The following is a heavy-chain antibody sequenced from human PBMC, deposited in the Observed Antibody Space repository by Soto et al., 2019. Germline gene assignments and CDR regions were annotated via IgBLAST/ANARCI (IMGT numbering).Heavy chain of an antibody. CDR1: GYTFTSYG. V-gene: IGHV1-18*04. Sequence: SVKVSCKASGYTFTSYGISWVRQAPGQGLEWMGWISAYNGNTNYAQKLQGRVTMTTDTSTSTAYMELRSLRSDDTAVYYCAREYRSSWYGAPRRHYFDYWGQGTLVTVSS. CDR3: AREYRSSWYGAPRRHYFDY. CDR2: ISAYNGNT. J-gene: IGHJ4*02. D-gene: IGHD6-13*01.